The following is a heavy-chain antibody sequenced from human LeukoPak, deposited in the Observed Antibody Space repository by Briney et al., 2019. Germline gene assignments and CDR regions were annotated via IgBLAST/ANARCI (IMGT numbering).Heavy chain of an antibody. J-gene: IGHJ4*02. V-gene: IGHV3-7*05. CDR2: IKEDGSDK. CDR3: ATWDNAWEFGY. D-gene: IGHD1-26*01. Sequence: GGILRLSCAASGCTFSKSWMTWVRQAPGKGLEWVAHIKEDGSDKYYVDSVTGRFTISRDNTKNSLFLQMTSLTAEDTAVYYCATWDNAWEFGYWGQGTLVSVSS. CDR1: GCTFSKSW.